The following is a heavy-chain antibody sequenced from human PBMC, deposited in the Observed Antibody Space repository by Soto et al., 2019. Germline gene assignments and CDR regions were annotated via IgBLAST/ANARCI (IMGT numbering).Heavy chain of an antibody. CDR3: ARLSTHYFDY. D-gene: IGHD4-17*01. V-gene: IGHV3-7*01. CDR2: IKWDASEK. Sequence: PGGSLRLSCAACGFTFGSYWMSWVRQAPGKGPEWLATIKWDASEKKYVDSVKGRFTTSRDNAKNALYLQMDSLRAEDTAVYYCARLSTHYFDYWGQGTLVTVSS. J-gene: IGHJ4*02. CDR1: GFTFGSYW.